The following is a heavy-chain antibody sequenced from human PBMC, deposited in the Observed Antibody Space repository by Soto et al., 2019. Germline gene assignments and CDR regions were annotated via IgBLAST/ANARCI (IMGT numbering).Heavy chain of an antibody. V-gene: IGHV1-69*01. CDR1: GGTFSSYA. CDR2: IIPIFGTA. J-gene: IGHJ6*02. Sequence: VKVSCKASGGTFSSYAISWVRQAPGQGLEWMGGIIPIFGTANYAQKFQGRVTITADESTSTAYMELSSLRSEDTAVYYCARDSIPYYYDSSGYYYTLDVWGQGTTVTVSS. D-gene: IGHD3-22*01. CDR3: ARDSIPYYYDSSGYYYTLDV.